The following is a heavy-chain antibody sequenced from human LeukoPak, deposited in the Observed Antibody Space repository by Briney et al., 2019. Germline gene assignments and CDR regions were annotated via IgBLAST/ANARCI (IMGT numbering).Heavy chain of an antibody. CDR2: ISSSGSTI. Sequence: GGSLRLSCAASGFTFSDYYMSRLRQAPGKGLEWVSYISSSGSTIYYADSVKGRFTISRDNAKNSLYLQMNSLRAEDTAVYYCARVEYYDSSGYYDYWGQGTLVTVSS. CDR3: ARVEYYDSSGYYDY. CDR1: GFTFSDYY. V-gene: IGHV3-11*04. D-gene: IGHD3-22*01. J-gene: IGHJ4*02.